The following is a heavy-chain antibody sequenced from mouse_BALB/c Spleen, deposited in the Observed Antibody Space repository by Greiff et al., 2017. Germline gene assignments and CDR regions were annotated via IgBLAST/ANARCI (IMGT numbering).Heavy chain of an antibody. D-gene: IGHD2-1*01. J-gene: IGHJ3*01. V-gene: IGHV3-2*02. CDR2: ISYSGST. CDR3: AREGVTWFAY. CDR1: GYSITSDYA. Sequence: EVKLQESGPGLVKPSQSLSLTCTVTGYSITSDYAWNWIRQFPGNKLEWMGYISYSGSTSYNPSLKSRISITRDTSKNQFFLQLNSVTTEDTATYYCAREGVTWFAYWGQGTLVTVSA.